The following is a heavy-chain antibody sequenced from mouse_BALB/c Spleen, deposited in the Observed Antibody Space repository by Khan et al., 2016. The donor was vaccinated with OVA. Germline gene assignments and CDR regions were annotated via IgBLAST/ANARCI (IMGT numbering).Heavy chain of an antibody. Sequence: QIQLVQSGPELKKPGETVRISCKASGYTFTTAGMQWVQKMPGKGLKWIGWINTHSGVPKYAEDFKGRFVFSLETSASTAYLQITNLKNEDTATYFRASGGAAVYRNDGGAMDSWGEGTSVTVSS. CDR1: GYTFTTAG. CDR3: ASGGAAVYRNDGGAMDS. CDR2: INTHSGVP. V-gene: IGHV9-4*02. D-gene: IGHD2-12*01. J-gene: IGHJ4*01.